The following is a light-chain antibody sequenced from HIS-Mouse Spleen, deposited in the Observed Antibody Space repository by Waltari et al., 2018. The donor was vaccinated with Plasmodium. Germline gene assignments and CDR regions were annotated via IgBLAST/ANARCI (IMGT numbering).Light chain of an antibody. CDR1: STAVGSYNP. Sequence: QPALTQPASVSGSPGQPITIPRTGPSTAVGSYNPVPLYQQHPGKAPKLMTYEGSQRPSGVSNRFAGSKSGNTASLTISGLQAEDEADYYCCSYAGSSTFVVFGGGTKLTVL. J-gene: IGLJ2*01. CDR2: EGS. CDR3: CSYAGSSTFVV. V-gene: IGLV2-23*03.